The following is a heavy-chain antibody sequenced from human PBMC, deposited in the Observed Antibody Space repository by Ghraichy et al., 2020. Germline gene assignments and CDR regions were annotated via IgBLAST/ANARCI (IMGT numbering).Heavy chain of an antibody. CDR2: IYYTGST. CDR3: ARDDGHYRGNFYY. CDR1: GGSVGSGSHY. Sequence: SQTLSLTCTVSGGSVGSGSHYWSWIRQPPGMRLEWIGSIYYTGSTNYDPSLEGRVTLSHDPSKNEFSLRLSSVTAADTAVYYCARDDGHYRGNFYYWGQGTLVTVSP. V-gene: IGHV4-61*01. D-gene: IGHD3-3*01. J-gene: IGHJ4*02.